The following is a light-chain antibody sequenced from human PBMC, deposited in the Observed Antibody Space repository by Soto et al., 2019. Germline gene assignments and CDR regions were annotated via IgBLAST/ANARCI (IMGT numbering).Light chain of an antibody. CDR2: GAS. Sequence: IVLTQSPGTLSLSPGERATLSCRASQSVSGSYLAWHQQKPGQAPRLLIYGASSRATGIPDRFTGSGSGTDLTLTISRLEPEDFAVYYCQQYGSTPTFGQGTKVEIK. V-gene: IGKV3-20*01. CDR1: QSVSGSY. J-gene: IGKJ1*01. CDR3: QQYGSTPT.